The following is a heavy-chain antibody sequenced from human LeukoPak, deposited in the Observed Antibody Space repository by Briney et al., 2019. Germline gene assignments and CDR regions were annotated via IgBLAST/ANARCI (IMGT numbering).Heavy chain of an antibody. CDR1: GDSVSSNSAA. CDR3: ARIVGVDIDY. CDR2: TFYRSKWHN. Sequence: SQTLSLTCAISGDSVSSNSAAWNWIRQSPSRGLEWLGRTFYRSKWHNDYAVSVKSRITINPDTSKNQFPLQLNSLTPEDTAVYYCARIVGVDIDYWGQGTLVTVSA. J-gene: IGHJ4*02. D-gene: IGHD1-26*01. V-gene: IGHV6-1*01.